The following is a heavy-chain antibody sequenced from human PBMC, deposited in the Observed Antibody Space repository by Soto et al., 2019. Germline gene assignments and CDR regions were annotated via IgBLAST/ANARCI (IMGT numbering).Heavy chain of an antibody. V-gene: IGHV1-18*01. J-gene: IGHJ4*02. Sequence: ASVKVSCKASGYTFTSYGISWVRQAPGQGLEWMGWISAYNGNTNYAQKLQGRVTMTTDTSTSTAYMELRSLRSDDTAVYYCARDQYCSGGSCSRYHFNYWGQETLVTVSS. CDR2: ISAYNGNT. D-gene: IGHD2-15*01. CDR1: GYTFTSYG. CDR3: ARDQYCSGGSCSRYHFNY.